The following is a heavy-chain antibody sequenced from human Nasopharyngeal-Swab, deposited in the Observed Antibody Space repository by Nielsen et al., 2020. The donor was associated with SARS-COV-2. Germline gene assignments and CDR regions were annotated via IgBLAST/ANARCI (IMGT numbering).Heavy chain of an antibody. J-gene: IGHJ6*02. CDR1: GYSFTSYW. CDR2: IYPGDSDT. CDR3: ARLYYYDSSGYPYYYYYYGMDV. V-gene: IGHV5-51*01. Sequence: GESLKISCKGSGYSFTSYWNGWVRQMPGKGLEWMGIIYPGDSDTRYSPSFQGQVTISADKSISTAYLQWSSLKASDTAMYYCARLYYYDSSGYPYYYYYYGMDVWGQGTTVTVSS. D-gene: IGHD3-22*01.